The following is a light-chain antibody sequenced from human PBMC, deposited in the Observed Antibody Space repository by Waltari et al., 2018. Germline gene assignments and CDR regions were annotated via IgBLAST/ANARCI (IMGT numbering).Light chain of an antibody. J-gene: IGKJ1*01. CDR3: QHYVRLPVT. V-gene: IGKV3-20*01. CDR2: GAS. Sequence: EIVLTQSPGTLSLSPGERATLSCRASQRVSRTLAWYQQKPGQAPRPIIYGASTMATGIPDRCSGSGSGTDVSLTISRLEPEDFAVYYCQHYVRLPVTFGQGTKVEIK. CDR1: QRVSRT.